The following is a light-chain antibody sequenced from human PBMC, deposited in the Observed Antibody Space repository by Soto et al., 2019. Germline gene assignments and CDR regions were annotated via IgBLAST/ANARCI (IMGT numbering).Light chain of an antibody. V-gene: IGKV3-20*01. J-gene: IGKJ5*01. CDR1: QSVSSN. Sequence: EIVLTQSPGTLSLSPGERATLSCRASQSVSSNLAWYQQKPGQAPRLLIYGTYTSATGIPDRFSGRGSGTDFSLTISRLEPGDFEVYYCQHYGDSLSITFGQGTRLEI. CDR2: GTY. CDR3: QHYGDSLSIT.